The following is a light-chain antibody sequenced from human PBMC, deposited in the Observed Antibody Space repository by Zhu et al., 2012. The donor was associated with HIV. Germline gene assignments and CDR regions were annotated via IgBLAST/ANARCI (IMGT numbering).Light chain of an antibody. CDR1: QSINSNY. Sequence: EVVLTQSPDTLSLSPGDRATLACRASQSINSNYLIWYQQKPGQAPRLLIYSASSRATGIPDRISGSGSGTDFTLTISRLEPEDFAVYFCQQYGSSLWTFGQGTKVEIK. V-gene: IGKV3-20*01. CDR3: QQYGSSLWT. CDR2: SAS. J-gene: IGKJ1*01.